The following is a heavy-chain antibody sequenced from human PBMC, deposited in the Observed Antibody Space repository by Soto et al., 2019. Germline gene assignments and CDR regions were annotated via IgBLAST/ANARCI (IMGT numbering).Heavy chain of an antibody. D-gene: IGHD5-18*01. CDR1: GGTFSSYG. CDR2: ISAYNGNT. Sequence: ASVKVSCKASGGTFSSYGISWVRQAPGQGLEWMGWISAYNGNTNYAQNFQGRVTMTTDTSTSTAYMELRSLRAEDTAVYYCAKSGGYNYGYQETDYWGQGTLVTVSS. CDR3: AKSGGYNYGYQETDY. J-gene: IGHJ4*02. V-gene: IGHV1-18*01.